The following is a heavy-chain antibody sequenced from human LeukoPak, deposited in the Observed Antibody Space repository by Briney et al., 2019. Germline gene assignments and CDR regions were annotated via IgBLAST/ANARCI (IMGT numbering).Heavy chain of an antibody. J-gene: IGHJ6*02. Sequence: GASVKVSCKASGGTFSSYAISWVRQAPGQGLEWMGGIIPIFGTADYAQKFQGRVTIPAHESPSTAYMELSSLRSEDTAVYYCARAYDSTDYYYYYYGMDVWGQGTTVTVSS. CDR1: GGTFSSYA. CDR2: IIPIFGTA. V-gene: IGHV1-69*13. D-gene: IGHD3-22*01. CDR3: ARAYDSTDYYYYYYGMDV.